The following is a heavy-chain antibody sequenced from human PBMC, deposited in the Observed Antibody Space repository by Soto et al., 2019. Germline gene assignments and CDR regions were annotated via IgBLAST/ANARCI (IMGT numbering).Heavy chain of an antibody. Sequence: PGGSMRLSWAASGFTFSSFSMNWVIQAPGKGLEWVSYISSSSSTIYYADSVKGRFTISRDNAKNSLYLQMNSLRAEDTAVYYCARDLGQTYYDILTGYYPTTIFDYWGQGTLVTVSS. CDR1: GFTFSSFS. D-gene: IGHD3-9*01. CDR2: ISSSSSTI. V-gene: IGHV3-48*01. J-gene: IGHJ4*02. CDR3: ARDLGQTYYDILTGYYPTTIFDY.